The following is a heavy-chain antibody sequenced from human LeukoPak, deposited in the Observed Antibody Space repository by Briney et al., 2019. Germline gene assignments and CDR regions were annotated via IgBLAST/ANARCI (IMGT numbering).Heavy chain of an antibody. CDR2: ISYDGSNK. V-gene: IGHV3-30*04. J-gene: IGHJ4*02. D-gene: IGHD6-19*01. Sequence: PGGSLRLSCAASGFTFSSYAMHWVRQAPGKGLEWVAVISYDGSNKYYADSVKDRFTISRDNSKNTLYLQMNSLRAEDTAVYYCASGGWLDYWGQGTLVTVSS. CDR1: GFTFSSYA. CDR3: ASGGWLDY.